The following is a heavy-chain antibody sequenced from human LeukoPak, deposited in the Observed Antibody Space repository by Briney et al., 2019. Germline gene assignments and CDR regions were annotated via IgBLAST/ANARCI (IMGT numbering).Heavy chain of an antibody. CDR2: IYYSGST. D-gene: IGHD1-7*01. Sequence: PSETLSLTCTVSGASLGKSTSYWGWIRQPPGKGLEWIGYIYYSGSTNYNPSLKSRVTISVDTSKNQFSLKLSSVTAADTAVYYCARVTGTTHYYYYYYMDVWGKGTTVTVSS. V-gene: IGHV4-61*01. J-gene: IGHJ6*03. CDR1: GASLGKSTSY. CDR3: ARVTGTTHYYYYYYMDV.